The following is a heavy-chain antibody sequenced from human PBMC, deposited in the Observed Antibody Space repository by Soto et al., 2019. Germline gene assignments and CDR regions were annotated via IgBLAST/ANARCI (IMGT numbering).Heavy chain of an antibody. CDR2: ISGSSTYT. CDR1: RFTFSDYY. CDR3: ARSRYGDFLDY. Sequence: LXLSCVASRFTFSDYYRSWIRQAPGKGLESVSYISGSSTYTYYADSVRGRFTISRDNAKNSLYLQMNSLRAEDTAIYYCARSRYGDFLDYWGQGTLVTVSS. J-gene: IGHJ4*02. V-gene: IGHV3-11*06. D-gene: IGHD4-17*01.